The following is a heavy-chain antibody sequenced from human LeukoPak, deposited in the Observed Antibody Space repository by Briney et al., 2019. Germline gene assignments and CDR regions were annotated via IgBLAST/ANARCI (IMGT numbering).Heavy chain of an antibody. CDR2: IKPSGEFT. V-gene: IGHV1-46*01. Sequence: ASVKVSCKASGYTFTSYYIHWVRQAPGQGLEWMGLIKPSGEFTTYAQKFQGRVTMTRDMSTSTVYMELSSLRSEDTAVYYCARDLGSGQIGTTPGGLDYWGQGTLVTVSS. D-gene: IGHD1-7*01. J-gene: IGHJ4*02. CDR1: GYTFTSYY. CDR3: ARDLGSGQIGTTPGGLDY.